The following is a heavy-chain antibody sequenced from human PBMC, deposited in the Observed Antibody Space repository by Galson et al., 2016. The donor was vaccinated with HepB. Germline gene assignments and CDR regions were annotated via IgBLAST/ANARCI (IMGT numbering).Heavy chain of an antibody. CDR3: ASEAPILAPTLDY. Sequence: SLRLSCAASGFTFRSFAMSWVRQAPRKGLEWVAAFSGGAGTTYYADSVRGRFTISRDNSKNTLYLQMNSLRAEDTAVYYCASEAPILAPTLDYWGQGTLVTVSS. D-gene: IGHD2/OR15-2a*01. J-gene: IGHJ4*02. CDR1: GFTFRSFA. CDR2: FSGGAGTT. V-gene: IGHV3-23*01.